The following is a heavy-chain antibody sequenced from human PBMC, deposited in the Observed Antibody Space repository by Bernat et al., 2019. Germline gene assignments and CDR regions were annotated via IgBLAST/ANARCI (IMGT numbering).Heavy chain of an antibody. D-gene: IGHD2-8*01. CDR1: GFTFSSHG. V-gene: IGHV3-33*01. Sequence: QEQLVESGGGVVQPGRSLRLSCTVSGFTFSSHGMNWIRQAPGKGPEWVALIWHDGSSEYYADSVKGRFNISRDNSKGTLFLQRNSLSAEDTGVYYCARHRADCTTNRRFFDYWGQGTPVTVSS. CDR2: IWHDGSSE. J-gene: IGHJ4*02. CDR3: ARHRADCTTNRRFFDY.